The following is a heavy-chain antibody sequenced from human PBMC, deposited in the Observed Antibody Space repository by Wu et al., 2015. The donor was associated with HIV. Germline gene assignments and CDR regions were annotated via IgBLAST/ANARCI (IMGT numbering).Heavy chain of an antibody. CDR1: GYNFGAYN. CDR3: GKVKETAGTFXNGKMEY. V-gene: IGHV1-2*02. J-gene: IGHJ4*02. CDR2: VNPNSGDT. Sequence: QVRLVQSGAEVKKPGASVTVSCKASGYNFGAYNIHWVRQAPGQGLEWLGWVNPNSGDTDYAPQFRGRVTLTKDSSISTAYLELSRLISGDTAIYFCGKVKETAGTFXNGKMEYWGQGTLLTVST. D-gene: IGHD1-7*01.